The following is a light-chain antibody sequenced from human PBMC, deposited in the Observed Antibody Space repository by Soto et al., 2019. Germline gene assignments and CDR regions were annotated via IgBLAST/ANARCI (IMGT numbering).Light chain of an antibody. CDR2: SNN. CDR1: SSNIGSNT. CDR3: AAWDDSLNGPGVV. V-gene: IGLV1-44*01. J-gene: IGLJ2*01. Sequence: QAVVTQPPSASGTPGQRVTISCSGSSSNIGSNTVNWYQQLPGTAPKLLIYSNNQRPSGVPDRFSGSKSGTSASLAISGLQSEDEADYYCAAWDDSLNGPGVVFGGGTELTVL.